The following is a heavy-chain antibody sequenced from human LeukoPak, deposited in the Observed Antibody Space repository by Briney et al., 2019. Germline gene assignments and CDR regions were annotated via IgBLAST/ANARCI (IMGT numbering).Heavy chain of an antibody. J-gene: IGHJ6*04. CDR3: ARDRRRFLEWLPLDV. V-gene: IGHV3-30*01. CDR1: GFTFSSYA. CDR2: ISYDGSNK. Sequence: GGSLRLSCAASGFTFSSYAMHWVRQAPGKGLEWVAVISYDGSNKYYADSMKGRFTISRDNSKNTLYLQMNSLRAEDTAVYYCARDRRRFLEWLPLDVWGKGTTVTVSS. D-gene: IGHD3-3*01.